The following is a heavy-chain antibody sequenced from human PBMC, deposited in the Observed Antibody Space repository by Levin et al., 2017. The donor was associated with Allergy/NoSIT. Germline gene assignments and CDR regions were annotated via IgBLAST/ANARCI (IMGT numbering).Heavy chain of an antibody. CDR2: ISYDGSNK. D-gene: IGHD3-22*01. J-gene: IGHJ4*02. V-gene: IGHV3-30*04. Sequence: SCAASGFTFSSYAMHWVRQAPGKGLEWVAVISYDGSNKYYADSVKDRFTISRDNSKNTLYLQMNSLRAEDTAVYYCARDQPPIYYDSSGYFVYWGQGTLVTVSS. CDR1: GFTFSSYA. CDR3: ARDQPPIYYDSSGYFVY.